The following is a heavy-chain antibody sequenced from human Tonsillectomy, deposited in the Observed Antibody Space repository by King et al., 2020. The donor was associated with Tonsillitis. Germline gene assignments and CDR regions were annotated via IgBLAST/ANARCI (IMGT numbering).Heavy chain of an antibody. D-gene: IGHD3-10*01. J-gene: IGHJ6*02. CDR2: IEYDGNNK. V-gene: IGHV3-30*02. CDR1: GFTFPRYG. Sequence: VQLVESGGGVVQPGGSLRLSCAASGFTFPRYGMHWVRRAPGKGLEWVAFIEYDGNNKYYADSVKGRFTISRDNSKNTLFLQMNSLRAEDTAVYYCAKDIISAGDCLDVWGQGTTVTVSS. CDR3: AKDIISAGDCLDV.